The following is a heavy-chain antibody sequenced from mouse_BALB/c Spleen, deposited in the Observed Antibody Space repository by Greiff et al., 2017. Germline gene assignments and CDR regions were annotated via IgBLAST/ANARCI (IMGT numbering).Heavy chain of an antibody. CDR2: INPSTGGT. CDR1: GYSFTDYY. D-gene: IGHD5-5*01. Sequence: VQLQQSGAELVRPGASVKISCKASGYSFTDYYMHWVKQSPEKSFEWIGEINPSTGGTSYNQKFKGKATLTVDKSSSTAYMQLKSLTSEDSAVYYCARWDYLFDYWGQGTTLTVSS. J-gene: IGHJ2*01. CDR3: ARWDYLFDY. V-gene: IGHV1-42*01.